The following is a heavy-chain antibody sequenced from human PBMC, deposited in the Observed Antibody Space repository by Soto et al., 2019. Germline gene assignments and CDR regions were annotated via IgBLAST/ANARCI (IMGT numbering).Heavy chain of an antibody. J-gene: IGHJ4*02. V-gene: IGHV3-33*01. CDR3: ARDIVSHYYDY. CDR2: IWYDGTYK. Sequence: QVQLVESGGGVVQPGRSLRLSCAASGFSFSNYGMHWVHQAPGKGLEWVAVIWYDGTYKYYADSVKGRFTISRDNSKNTLYLQMNSLRAEDTAVYYCARDIVSHYYDYWGQGTLVTVSS. CDR1: GFSFSNYG. D-gene: IGHD2-15*01.